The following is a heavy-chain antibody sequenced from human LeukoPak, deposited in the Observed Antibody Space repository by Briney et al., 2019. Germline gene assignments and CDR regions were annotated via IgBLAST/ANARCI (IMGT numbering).Heavy chain of an antibody. J-gene: IGHJ4*02. Sequence: GRSLRLSCAASGFTFSSYAMHWVRQAPGKGLEWVAVISYDGSNKYYADSVKGRFTISRDNSKNTLYLQMNSLRAEDTAVYYCARAGIAVVVAAIDWGQGTLVTVSS. V-gene: IGHV3-30-3*01. CDR3: ARAGIAVVVAAID. CDR1: GFTFSSYA. CDR2: ISYDGSNK. D-gene: IGHD2-15*01.